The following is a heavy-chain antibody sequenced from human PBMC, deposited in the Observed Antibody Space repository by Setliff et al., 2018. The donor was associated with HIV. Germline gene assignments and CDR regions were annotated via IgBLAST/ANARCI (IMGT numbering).Heavy chain of an antibody. CDR1: GASISSGGYY. CDR2: TLDSGST. V-gene: IGHV4-31*03. D-gene: IGHD3-3*01. J-gene: IGHJ3*01. CDR3: AKSRRQTIFPSEASFDV. Sequence: SETLSLTCTVSGASISSGGYYWNWIRQLPGKGLEWIGYTLDSGSTYYNPSLRGRLSMSIDTSANQFSVELTSVTTEDTATYYCAKSRRQTIFPSEASFDVWGQGTLVTVSS.